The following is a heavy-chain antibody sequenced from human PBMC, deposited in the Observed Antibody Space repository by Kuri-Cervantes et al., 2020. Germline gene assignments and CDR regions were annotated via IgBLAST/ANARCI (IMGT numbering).Heavy chain of an antibody. CDR3: TRDREHTYGNCFDY. CDR1: GGSFSGYY. CDR2: AYYSGSA. D-gene: IGHD3-10*01. Sequence: GSLRLSCAVYGGSFSGYYWSWIRQPPGKGLEWIGSAYYSGSAYYNPSLKSRVTIFVDTSKYQFSLNLSSVTAADTAVYYCTRDREHTYGNCFDYWGQGILVTVSS. V-gene: IGHV4-34*01. J-gene: IGHJ4*02.